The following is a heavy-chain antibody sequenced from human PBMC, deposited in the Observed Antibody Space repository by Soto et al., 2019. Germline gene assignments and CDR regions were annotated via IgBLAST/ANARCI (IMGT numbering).Heavy chain of an antibody. CDR1: GFTFSNAW. D-gene: IGHD3-3*01. CDR2: IKSKTDGGTT. V-gene: IGHV3-15*01. CDR3: TTAYYDFWSGYYTVHYYSNGIDV. Sequence: GSLRLSCAASGFTFSNAWLSWVRQAPGKGLEWVGRIKSKTDGGTTDYAAPVKGRFTISRDDSKNTLYLQMNSLKTEDTAVYYFTTAYYDFWSGYYTVHYYSNGIDVSGQGTTGTV. J-gene: IGHJ6*02.